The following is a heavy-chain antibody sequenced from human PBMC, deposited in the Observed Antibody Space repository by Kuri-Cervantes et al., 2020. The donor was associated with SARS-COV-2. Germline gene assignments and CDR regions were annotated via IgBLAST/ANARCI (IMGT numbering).Heavy chain of an antibody. D-gene: IGHD6-19*01. CDR2: INGYGDRT. J-gene: IGHJ4*02. CDR3: ARDSGRYSSGWYTRRTPYFDY. Sequence: GGSLRLSCAASGFTFSNYAASWVRQAQGKGLEWVSYINGYGDRTHYVDSVKGRFTISRDNAKNSLYLQMNSLRAEDTAVYYCARDSGRYSSGWYTRRTPYFDYWGQGTLVTVSS. V-gene: IGHV3-23*01. CDR1: GFTFSNYA.